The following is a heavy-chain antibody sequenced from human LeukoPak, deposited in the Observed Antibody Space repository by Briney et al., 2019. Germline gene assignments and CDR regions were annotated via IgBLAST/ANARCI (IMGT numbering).Heavy chain of an antibody. D-gene: IGHD4-11*01. CDR2: FKTKYHQV. Sequence: GGSLRLSCAASGFTFKNCAMNWVRQAPGKGLEWVSTFKTKYHQVYYAESVRGRFTISTDNSRNTVFLQMNSLRADDTALYYCARSVPDYTRFDYWGQGALVTVSS. CDR3: ARSVPDYTRFDY. V-gene: IGHV3-23*05. CDR1: GFTFKNCA. J-gene: IGHJ4*02.